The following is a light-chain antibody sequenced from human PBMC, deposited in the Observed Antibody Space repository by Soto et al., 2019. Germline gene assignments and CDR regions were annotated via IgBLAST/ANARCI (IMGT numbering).Light chain of an antibody. V-gene: IGKV3-11*01. CDR3: QQRTNWPLT. CDR2: DAS. J-gene: IGKJ4*01. CDR1: QSVTSF. Sequence: EIVLTQSPATLSLSPGERATLSCRASQSVTSFLAWYQQKPGQAHRLLIYDASSRATGIPARFSGSGSGTDFTLTIISLEPEDFAVYYCQQRTNWPLTFVGGTKVEIK.